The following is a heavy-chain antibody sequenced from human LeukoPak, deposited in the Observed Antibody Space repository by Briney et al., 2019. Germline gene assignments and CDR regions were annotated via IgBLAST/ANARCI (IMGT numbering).Heavy chain of an antibody. CDR3: ARRSEYCSGGSCYSGAYYGMDV. D-gene: IGHD2-15*01. CDR2: MNPNSGNT. V-gene: IGHV1-8*01. Sequence: ASVKVSCKASGYTFTSYDTNWVRQATGQGLEWMGWMNPNSGNTGYAQKFQGRVTMTRNTSISTAYMELSSLRSEDTAVYYCARRSEYCSGGSCYSGAYYGMDVWGQGTTVTVSS. CDR1: GYTFTSYD. J-gene: IGHJ6*02.